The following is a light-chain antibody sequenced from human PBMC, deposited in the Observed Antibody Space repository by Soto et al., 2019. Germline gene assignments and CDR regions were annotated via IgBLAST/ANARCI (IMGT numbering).Light chain of an antibody. CDR1: SSDVGNYNL. Sequence: QSALTQPASVSGSPGQSITISCTGTSSDVGNYNLVSWYQQQPGKAPKLMIYEGTKRPSGVSDRFSGSKSGNTASLTISGLQAEDEADYYCCSYAGSSTWVFGGGTKLTV. CDR3: CSYAGSSTWV. J-gene: IGLJ3*02. CDR2: EGT. V-gene: IGLV2-23*01.